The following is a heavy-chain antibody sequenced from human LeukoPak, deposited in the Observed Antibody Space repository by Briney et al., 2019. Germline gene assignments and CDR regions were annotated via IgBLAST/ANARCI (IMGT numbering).Heavy chain of an antibody. CDR3: ARDSSPDRYSNYWFDP. D-gene: IGHD4-11*01. CDR2: INPSGGST. V-gene: IGHV1-46*01. J-gene: IGHJ5*02. CDR1: GYTFTSYY. Sequence: ASVKVSCKASGYTFTSYYMRWVRQAPGQGLEWMGIINPSGGSTRHAQKFQGRVTMTRDTSISTAYMELSRLRSDDTAVYYCARDSSPDRYSNYWFDPWGQGTLVTVSS.